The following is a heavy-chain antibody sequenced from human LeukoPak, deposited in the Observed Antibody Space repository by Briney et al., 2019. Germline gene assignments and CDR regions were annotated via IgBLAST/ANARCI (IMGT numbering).Heavy chain of an antibody. Sequence: PGESLKISCKGSGYSFTSYWIGWVRQMPGKGLEWMGIIYPGDSDTRYSPSFQGQVTISADKSISTAYLQWSSLKASDTAMYYCARSFDIAVVPAAHGGAFDIWGQGTMVTVSS. CDR1: GYSFTSYW. V-gene: IGHV5-51*01. CDR3: ARSFDIAVVPAAHGGAFDI. D-gene: IGHD2-2*01. J-gene: IGHJ3*02. CDR2: IYPGDSDT.